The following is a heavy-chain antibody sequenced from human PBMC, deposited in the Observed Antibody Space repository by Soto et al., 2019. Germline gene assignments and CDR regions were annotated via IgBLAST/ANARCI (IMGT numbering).Heavy chain of an antibody. CDR3: ARNLAAGDY. Sequence: ASVKVSCKASGYTFTNSYIHWVRQAPGQGLEWMALLNPNGGSTNYAQNFQGRVTVTRDTSTGTVYMELTSLTSEDTAVYYCARNLAAGDYWG. CDR2: LNPNGGST. J-gene: IGHJ4*01. V-gene: IGHV1-46*01. CDR1: GYTFTNSY. D-gene: IGHD6-13*01.